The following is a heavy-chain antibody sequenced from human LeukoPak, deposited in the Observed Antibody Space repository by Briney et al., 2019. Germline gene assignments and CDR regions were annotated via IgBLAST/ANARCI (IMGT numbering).Heavy chain of an antibody. Sequence: GGSLRLSCAASGFTFSSYGMHWVRQAPGKGLEWVAFIRYDGSNKYYADSVKGRSTISRDNSKNTLYLQMNSLRAEDTAVYYCAIQVGATLDAFDIWGQGTMVTVSS. V-gene: IGHV3-30*02. CDR3: AIQVGATLDAFDI. D-gene: IGHD1-26*01. CDR2: IRYDGSNK. CDR1: GFTFSSYG. J-gene: IGHJ3*02.